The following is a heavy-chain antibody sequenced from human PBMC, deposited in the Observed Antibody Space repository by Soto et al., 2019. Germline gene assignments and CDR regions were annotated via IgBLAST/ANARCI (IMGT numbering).Heavy chain of an antibody. CDR3: ARGSYDSYAGFFGMDV. D-gene: IGHD3-10*01. CDR2: IIPFSGTV. CDR1: LGFLKSQA. J-gene: IGHJ6*02. Sequence: AVQVSCKTSLGFLKSQAISWVRQAPGQGPEWMGGIIPFSGTVTYTQRFQGRLTLTADEPTKTAYMELSSLRSEDTAVYYCARGSYDSYAGFFGMDVWGQGTKVTVSS. V-gene: IGHV1-69*13.